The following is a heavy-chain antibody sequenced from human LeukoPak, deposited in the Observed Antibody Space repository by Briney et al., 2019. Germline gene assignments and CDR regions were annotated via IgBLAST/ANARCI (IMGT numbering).Heavy chain of an antibody. D-gene: IGHD1-26*01. CDR2: INHSGST. J-gene: IGHJ6*03. CDR3: ARGPRYSGSYLPSYMDV. V-gene: IGHV4-34*01. Sequence: SETLSLTCAVYGESFSGYYWSWIRQPPGKGLEWIGEINHSGSTNYNPSLKSRVTISVDTSKNQFSLKLSSVTAADTAVYYCARGPRYSGSYLPSYMDVWGKGTTVTVSS. CDR1: GESFSGYY.